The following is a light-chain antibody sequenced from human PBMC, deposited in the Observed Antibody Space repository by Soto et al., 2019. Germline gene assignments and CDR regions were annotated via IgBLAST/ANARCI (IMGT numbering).Light chain of an antibody. CDR3: QQNYITPPRT. CDR2: GAS. V-gene: IGKV1-39*01. CDR1: QSISTY. Sequence: DILMTQSPSSLSASVGDRVTITCRASQSISTYLNWYQQRPGKAPKLLIYGASSLQSGVPSRFSGSGSGTDFTLTISSLQPEDFATYYCQQNYITPPRTFGQGTKLEIK. J-gene: IGKJ2*01.